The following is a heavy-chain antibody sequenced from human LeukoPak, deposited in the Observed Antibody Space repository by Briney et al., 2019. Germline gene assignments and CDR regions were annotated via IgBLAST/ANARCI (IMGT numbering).Heavy chain of an antibody. CDR1: GGSFSSYY. J-gene: IGHJ3*02. V-gene: IGHV4-59*12. CDR3: ARNDGYYDILTGYYIDAFDI. CDR2: IYYSGST. D-gene: IGHD3-9*01. Sequence: SETLSLTCTVSGGSFSSYYWSWIRQPPGKGLEWIGYIYYSGSTYYNPSLKSRVTISVDRSKNQFSLKLSSVTAADTAVYYCARNDGYYDILTGYYIDAFDIWGQGTMVTVSS.